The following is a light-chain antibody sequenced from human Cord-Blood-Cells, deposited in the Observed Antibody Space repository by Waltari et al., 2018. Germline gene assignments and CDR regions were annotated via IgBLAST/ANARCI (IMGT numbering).Light chain of an antibody. V-gene: IGLV1-51*01. Sequence: QSVLTHPPSVSAAPGQKVTIPCSGSSANIGNNYVSWYQQLPGTAPKLLIYDNNKRPSGIPDQFSGSKSGTSATLGITGLQTGDEADYYCGTWDSSLSAYVFGTGTKVTVL. CDR1: SANIGNNY. CDR2: DNN. J-gene: IGLJ1*01. CDR3: GTWDSSLSAYV.